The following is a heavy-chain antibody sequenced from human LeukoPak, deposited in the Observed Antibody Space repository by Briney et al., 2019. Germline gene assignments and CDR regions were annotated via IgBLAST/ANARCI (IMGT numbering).Heavy chain of an antibody. CDR3: ARVVVPAAMPLAQYGMDV. CDR1: GFTFSSYA. J-gene: IGHJ6*04. D-gene: IGHD2-2*01. Sequence: GGSLRLSCAASGFTFSSYAMHWVRQAPGKGLEWVAVISYDGSNKYYADSVKGRFTISRDNAKNSLYLQMNSLRAEDTAVYYCARVVVPAAMPLAQYGMDVWGKGTTVTVSS. V-gene: IGHV3-30-3*01. CDR2: ISYDGSNK.